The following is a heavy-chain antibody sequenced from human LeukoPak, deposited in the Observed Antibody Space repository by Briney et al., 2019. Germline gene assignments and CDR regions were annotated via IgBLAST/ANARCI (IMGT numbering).Heavy chain of an antibody. Sequence: PSETLSLTCTVSGDSISSYYWNWIRQSPGKGLEWIGGINHSGSTNYNPSLKSRVTISVDTSKNQFSLKLSSVTAADTAVYYCARGRSSIRYFDLWGRGTLVTVSS. CDR2: INHSGST. CDR3: ARGRSSIRYFDL. J-gene: IGHJ2*01. V-gene: IGHV4-34*01. CDR1: GDSISSYY. D-gene: IGHD6-13*01.